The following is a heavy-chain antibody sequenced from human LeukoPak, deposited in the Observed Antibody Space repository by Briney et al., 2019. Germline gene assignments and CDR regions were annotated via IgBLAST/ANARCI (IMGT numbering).Heavy chain of an antibody. D-gene: IGHD4-11*01. CDR2: TNPKKAGT. Sequence: GSVRDSSVHSRYTFTVDYIHGVRPAPGRGLEWRCSTNPKKAGTNSTQTFRGRVTISGDTPISTAYMDHSRVTSDDTVVYYCARDRDYSNTERGFDYWGEGALVTVSS. V-gene: IGHV1-2*02. CDR3: ARDRDYSNTERGFDY. J-gene: IGHJ4*02. CDR1: RYTFTVDY.